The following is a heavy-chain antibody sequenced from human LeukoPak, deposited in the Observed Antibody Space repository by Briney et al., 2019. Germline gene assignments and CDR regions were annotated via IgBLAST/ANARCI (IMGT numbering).Heavy chain of an antibody. V-gene: IGHV3-30-3*01. CDR2: ISYDGSNK. CDR1: GFTFSSYA. Sequence: QPGGSLRLSCAASGFTFSSYAMHWVRQAPGKGLEWVAVISYDGSNKYYADSVKGRFTISRDNSKNTLYLQMNSLRAEDTAVYYCARRGAFDAFDIWGQGTMVTVSS. J-gene: IGHJ3*02. CDR3: ARRGAFDAFDI. D-gene: IGHD1-26*01.